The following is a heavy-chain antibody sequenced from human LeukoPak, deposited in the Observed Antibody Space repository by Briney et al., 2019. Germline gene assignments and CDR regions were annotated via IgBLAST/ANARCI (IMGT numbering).Heavy chain of an antibody. J-gene: IGHJ3*02. V-gene: IGHV3-23*01. CDR2: ISGSGGST. CDR1: GFRFSDFY. D-gene: IGHD1-1*01. Sequence: GGSLRLSCAASGFRFSDFYMSWVRQAPGKGLEWVSGISGSGGSTYYADSVKGRFTISRDNSKNTVYLQMNSLRAEDTAVYYCARRTGGGYNVDDAFDIWGQGTMVTVSS. CDR3: ARRTGGGYNVDDAFDI.